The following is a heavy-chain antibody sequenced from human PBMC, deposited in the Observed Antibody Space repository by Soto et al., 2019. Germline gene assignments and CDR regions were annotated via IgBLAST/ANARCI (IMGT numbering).Heavy chain of an antibody. V-gene: IGHV1-69*13. CDR1: GGTFSSYA. D-gene: IGHD3-22*01. CDR3: ARDSSYYDSSGLIQGMDV. Sequence: GASVKVSCKVSGGTFSSYAISWVRQAPGQGLEWMGGIIPIFGTANYAQKFQGRVTITADESTSTAYMELSSLRSEDTAVYYCARDSSYYDSSGLIQGMDVWGQGTTVTVSS. CDR2: IIPIFGTA. J-gene: IGHJ6*02.